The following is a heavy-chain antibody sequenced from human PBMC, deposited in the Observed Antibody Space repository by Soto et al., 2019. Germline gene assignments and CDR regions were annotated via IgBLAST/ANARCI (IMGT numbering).Heavy chain of an antibody. Sequence: EVQLVESGGGLVKPGGSLRLSCAASGFTFSSYSMNWVRQAPGKGLEWVSSISSSSSYIYYADSVKGRFTISRDNAKNSLYLQMNSLRAEDTAVYYCARNYDILTGYYKGPLDYWGQGTLVTVSS. V-gene: IGHV3-21*01. CDR2: ISSSSSYI. D-gene: IGHD3-9*01. J-gene: IGHJ4*02. CDR3: ARNYDILTGYYKGPLDY. CDR1: GFTFSSYS.